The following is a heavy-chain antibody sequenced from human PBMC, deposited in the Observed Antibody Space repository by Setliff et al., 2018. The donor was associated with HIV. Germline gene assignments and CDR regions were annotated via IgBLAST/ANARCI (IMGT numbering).Heavy chain of an antibody. V-gene: IGHV1-18*01. CDR1: GYTFSSFG. CDR2: ISAYNGNT. D-gene: IGHD1-26*01. Sequence: ASVKVSCKASGYTFSSFGISWVRQAPGQGLEWMGWISAYNGNTKSAQNLQGRVTMTTDTSTSTAHMELRSLRSDDTAVYYCARDHNSGTLHAFDLWGQGTKVTVSS. CDR3: ARDHNSGTLHAFDL. J-gene: IGHJ3*01.